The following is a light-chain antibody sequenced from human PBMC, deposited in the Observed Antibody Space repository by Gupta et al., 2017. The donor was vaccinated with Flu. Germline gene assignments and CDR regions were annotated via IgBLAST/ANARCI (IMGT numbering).Light chain of an antibody. J-gene: IGLJ2*01. CDR3: SASADSLSGHVV. Sequence: QSVLTQPPSASGAPGQRVTISCSGSSSNIGSNYVYWYQQLPRTAPKLLIYSNNQRPSGVPARFSCSNSGTSASLAISGLRSDDEADYYCSASADSLSGHVVFGRGTKLTVL. CDR2: SNN. V-gene: IGLV1-47*01. CDR1: SSNIGSNY.